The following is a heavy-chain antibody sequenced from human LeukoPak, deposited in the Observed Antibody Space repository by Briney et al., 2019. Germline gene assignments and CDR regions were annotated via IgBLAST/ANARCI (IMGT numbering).Heavy chain of an antibody. J-gene: IGHJ3*02. CDR2: IEQDGSEK. CDR1: GFTFSSYG. CDR3: ARAGYGGYPFDAFDI. V-gene: IGHV3-7*01. D-gene: IGHD5-12*01. Sequence: GGSLRLSCAASGFTFSSYGMHWVRQAPEKGLEWVANIEQDGSEKYYVDSVKGRFTISRDNAKNSLYLQMNSLRAEDTAVYYCARAGYGGYPFDAFDIWGLGTMVTVSS.